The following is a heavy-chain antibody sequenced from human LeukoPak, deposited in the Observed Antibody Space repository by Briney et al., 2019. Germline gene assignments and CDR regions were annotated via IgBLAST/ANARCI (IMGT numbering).Heavy chain of an antibody. V-gene: IGHV4-34*01. Sequence: SETLSLTCAVYGGSFSGYSWSWIRQPPGKGLEWIGEINHRGSTNYNPSLKSRVTISVDTSKNQFSLKLSSVTAADTAVYYCARRLRLSGGNKRRGMDVWGQGTTVTVSS. CDR2: INHRGST. D-gene: IGHD2-15*01. CDR3: ARRLRLSGGNKRRGMDV. J-gene: IGHJ6*02. CDR1: GGSFSGYS.